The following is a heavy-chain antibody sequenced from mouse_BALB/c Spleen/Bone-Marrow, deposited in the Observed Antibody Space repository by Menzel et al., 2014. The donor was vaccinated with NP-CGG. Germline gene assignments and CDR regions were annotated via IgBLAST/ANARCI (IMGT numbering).Heavy chain of an antibody. D-gene: IGHD1-1*01. CDR3: TRQDYYGNSYWYFEL. CDR2: IYPSDSYT. CDR1: GYTFTSYW. V-gene: IGHV1-59*01. Sequence: QVQLQQSGADVVRPGASVKLSCKASGYTFTSYWINWVKQRPGQGLEWIGNIYPSDSYTNYNQKFGDKATLTVDTSSSTAYMQHSSPTSEDSAVYYCTRQDYYGNSYWYFELWAAATTVTVSS. J-gene: IGHJ1*01.